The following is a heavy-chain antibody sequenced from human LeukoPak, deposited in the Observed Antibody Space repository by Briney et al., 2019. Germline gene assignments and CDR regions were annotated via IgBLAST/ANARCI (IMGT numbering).Heavy chain of an antibody. CDR2: IFYSGNT. V-gene: IGHV4-39*02. D-gene: IGHD6-13*01. CDR3: VRSIRIPGIAAAGDFDY. Sequence: SETLSLTCTVSGGSISSSSYYWGWIRQPPGKGLEWIASIFYSGNTFYNPSLRSRVTTSVDTSKNHFSLKLSSVTAADAAVYYCVRSIRIPGIAAAGDFDYWGRGALVTVSS. J-gene: IGHJ4*02. CDR1: GGSISSSSYY.